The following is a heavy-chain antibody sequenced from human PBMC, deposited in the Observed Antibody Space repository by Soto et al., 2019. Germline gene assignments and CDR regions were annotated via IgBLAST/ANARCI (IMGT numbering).Heavy chain of an antibody. CDR2: IIVSGGST. CDR1: VLSFSIYV. J-gene: IGHJ6*04. V-gene: IGHV3-23*01. CDR3: AKENGATRTAFPVYSYYGLDV. D-gene: IGHD1-26*01. Sequence: PWGSLLISWAACVLSFSIYVMNWVRQAPGKGLDLVSTIIVSGGSTYYADSVKGRFTISRDNSKNTLYLQMNSLRAEDTALYYCAKENGATRTAFPVYSYYGLDVWGKGTTVTVSS.